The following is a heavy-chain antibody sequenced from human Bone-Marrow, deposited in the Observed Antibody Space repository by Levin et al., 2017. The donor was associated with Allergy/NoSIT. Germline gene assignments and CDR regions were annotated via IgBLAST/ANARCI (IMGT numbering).Heavy chain of an antibody. Sequence: ASVKVSCKASGYTFTSYAMHWVRQAPGQRLEWMGWINAGNGNTKYSQKFQGRVTITRDTSASTAYMELSSLRSEDTAVYYCARDQATDYGDYVIFDYWGQGTLVTVSS. CDR3: ARDQATDYGDYVIFDY. D-gene: IGHD4-17*01. CDR1: GYTFTSYA. J-gene: IGHJ4*02. V-gene: IGHV1-3*01. CDR2: INAGNGNT.